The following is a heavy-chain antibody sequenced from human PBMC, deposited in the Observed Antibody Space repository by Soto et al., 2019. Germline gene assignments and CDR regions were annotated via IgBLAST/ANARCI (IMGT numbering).Heavy chain of an antibody. J-gene: IGHJ5*02. CDR3: ARVRSGSYDWFDP. Sequence: EVQLVESGGGLVQPGGSLRLSCAASGFTFTNYWMHWVRQAPGKGLMWVSRINPDGSRTTYADSVKGRFAIFRDNAKNTLYLQMNSLRAEDTAVYYGARVRSGSYDWFDPWGQGTLVTVSS. CDR2: INPDGSRT. CDR1: GFTFTNYW. V-gene: IGHV3-74*01. D-gene: IGHD3-10*01.